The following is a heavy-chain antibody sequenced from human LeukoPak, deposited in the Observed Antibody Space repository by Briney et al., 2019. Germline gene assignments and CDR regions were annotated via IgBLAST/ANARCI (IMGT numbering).Heavy chain of an antibody. CDR1: GGSISSSSYY. CDR2: IYYSGTT. Sequence: SETLSLTCTVSGGSISSSSYYWGWIRQPPGRGLEWIGSIYYSGTTYYNPSLKSRVTISGDTSKHQFSLQLRSVTAGDTAVYYCARHEASIYYYDSSGYRSWFDPWGQATLVSVSS. V-gene: IGHV4-39*01. CDR3: ARHEASIYYYDSSGYRSWFDP. J-gene: IGHJ5*02. D-gene: IGHD3-22*01.